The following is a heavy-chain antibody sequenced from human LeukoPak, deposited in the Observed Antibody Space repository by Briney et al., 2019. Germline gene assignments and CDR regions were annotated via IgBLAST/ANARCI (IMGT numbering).Heavy chain of an antibody. CDR2: ISSNGGST. CDR3: ARGGYYDSSGSFEY. D-gene: IGHD3-22*01. CDR1: GFTFSNYA. Sequence: GGSLRLSCAASGFTFSNYAMYWVRQAPGKGREYVSAISSNGGSTDYANSVKGRFTISRDNSKNRLFLQMGSLRAEDMAVYYCARGGYYDSSGSFEYWGQGTLVTVSS. J-gene: IGHJ4*02. V-gene: IGHV3-64*01.